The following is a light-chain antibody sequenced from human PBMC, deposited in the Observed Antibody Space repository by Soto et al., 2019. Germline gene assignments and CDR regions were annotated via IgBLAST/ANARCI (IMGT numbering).Light chain of an antibody. CDR2: RND. J-gene: IGLJ2*01. CDR1: NSNMGRNY. CDR3: AVWDNSLNGVA. Sequence: QAVVTQTPSASGTPGQRVTISCSGSNSNMGRNYVYWYQQVPGTAPKLLMYRNDVRPSGVPDRITGSKSGTSASLAISGLRSEDEADYYCAVWDNSLNGVAFGGGTELTVL. V-gene: IGLV1-47*01.